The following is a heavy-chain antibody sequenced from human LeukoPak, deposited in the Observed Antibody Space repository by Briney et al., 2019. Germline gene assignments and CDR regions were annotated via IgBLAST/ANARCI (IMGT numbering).Heavy chain of an antibody. CDR2: IHYSGST. J-gene: IGHJ6*03. D-gene: IGHD2-15*01. Sequence: SETLSLTCTVSGGSISSYYWSWIRQPPGKGLEWIGYIHYSGSTHYNPSLKSRVTISVDTSKNQFSLKLSSVTAADTAVYYCARGGSHYYYYMDVWGKGTTVTVSS. V-gene: IGHV4-59*01. CDR3: ARGGSHYYYYMDV. CDR1: GGSISSYY.